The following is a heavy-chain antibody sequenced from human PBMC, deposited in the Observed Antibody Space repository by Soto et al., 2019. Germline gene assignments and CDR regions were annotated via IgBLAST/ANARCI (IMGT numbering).Heavy chain of an antibody. J-gene: IGHJ6*03. CDR3: ARDAYYDFGSGLSHYYYYYMDV. V-gene: IGHV3-74*01. D-gene: IGHD3-3*01. CDR2: INSDGSST. CDR1: GFTLSSYW. Sequence: HPGGSLRLSCAASGFTLSSYWMHWVRQAPGKGLVWVSRINSDGSSTSYADSVKGRFTISRDNAKNTLYLQMNSLRAEDTAVYYCARDAYYDFGSGLSHYYYYYMDVWGKGTTVTVSS.